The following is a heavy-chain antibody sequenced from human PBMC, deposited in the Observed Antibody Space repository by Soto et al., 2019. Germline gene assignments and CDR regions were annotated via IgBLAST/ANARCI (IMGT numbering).Heavy chain of an antibody. CDR2: ISWNSGSI. D-gene: IGHD2-2*01. V-gene: IGHV3-9*01. Sequence: GGSLRLSCAASGFTFDDYAMHWVRQAPGKGLEWVSGISWNSGSIGYADSVKGRFTISRDNAKNSLYLQMNSLRAEDTALYYCAKDTCSSTSCHKNYYYYYMDVWGKGTTVTVSS. CDR1: GFTFDDYA. J-gene: IGHJ6*03. CDR3: AKDTCSSTSCHKNYYYYYMDV.